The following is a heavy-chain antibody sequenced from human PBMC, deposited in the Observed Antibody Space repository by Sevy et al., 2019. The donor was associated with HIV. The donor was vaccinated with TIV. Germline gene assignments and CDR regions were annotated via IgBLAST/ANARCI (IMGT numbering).Heavy chain of an antibody. J-gene: IGHJ6*02. CDR3: AKSLRPDIVVSAAHHTYYYGMDV. CDR1: GFTFNTFG. Sequence: GGSLRLSCAASGFTFNTFGMHWVRQAPGKGLEWVAEIWYDGSNKYYEDSVKGRFTISRDNSKNTVYVEMTSLRADDTAIYYCAKSLRPDIVVSAAHHTYYYGMDVWGQGTTVTVSS. CDR2: IWYDGSNK. D-gene: IGHD2-2*01. V-gene: IGHV3-33*06.